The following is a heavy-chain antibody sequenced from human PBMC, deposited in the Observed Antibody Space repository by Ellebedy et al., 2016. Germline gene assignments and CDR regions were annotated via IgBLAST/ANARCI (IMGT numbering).Heavy chain of an antibody. J-gene: IGHJ4*02. V-gene: IGHV3-23*01. CDR1: GFSFSNYF. D-gene: IGHD4-17*01. CDR3: YYGHYSGF. CDR2: ISGDGDTT. Sequence: GESLKISCATSGFSFSNYFMTWIRQAPGGGLEWISTISGDGDTTFSADSVKGRFTISRDNSRYTLYLQMDSLTAADTAVYYCYYGHYSGFWGQGTLVTVSS.